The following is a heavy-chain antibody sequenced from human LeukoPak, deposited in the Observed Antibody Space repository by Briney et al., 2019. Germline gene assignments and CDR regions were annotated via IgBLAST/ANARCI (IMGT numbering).Heavy chain of an antibody. J-gene: IGHJ4*02. V-gene: IGHV1-46*01. CDR1: GYTFTSYD. CDR3: ASVDGSGSYKDY. D-gene: IGHD3-10*01. CDR2: VHPSTGST. Sequence: ASVKVSCKASGYTFTSYDIHWVRQAPGQGLEWMGIVHPSTGSTSFTQKFQGRVTMTSDTSTRTVYMELSSLRSEDTAVYYCASVDGSGSYKDYWGQGTLVTVSS.